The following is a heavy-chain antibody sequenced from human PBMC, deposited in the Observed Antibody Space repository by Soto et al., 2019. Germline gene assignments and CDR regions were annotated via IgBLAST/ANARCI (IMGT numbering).Heavy chain of an antibody. V-gene: IGHV3-66*04. D-gene: IGHD5-18*01. J-gene: IGHJ4*02. CDR2: IYSGGSA. CDR1: GFTVSSNY. CDR3: ARHGYSYGGGYFDY. Sequence: EVQLVESGGGLLQPGGSLRLSRAASGFTVSSNYMSWVRQAPGKGLEWVSVIYSGGSAYYADSVKGRFTISRDNSKNTLYLQMNSLRAEDTAVYYCARHGYSYGGGYFDYWGQGTLVTVSS.